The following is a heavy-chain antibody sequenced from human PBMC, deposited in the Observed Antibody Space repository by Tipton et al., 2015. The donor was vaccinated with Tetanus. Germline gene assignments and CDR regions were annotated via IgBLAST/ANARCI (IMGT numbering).Heavy chain of an antibody. CDR1: GFTFDDYA. CDR3: AKGPTEGMTLFDY. J-gene: IGHJ4*02. D-gene: IGHD1-14*01. Sequence: QLVQSGGGLVQPGRSLRLSCAASGFTFDDYAMHWVRQAPGKGLEWVSGISWNSGSIGYADSVKGRFTISRDNAKNSLYLQMNSLRAEDTALYYCAKGPTEGMTLFDYWGQGTLVTVSS. CDR2: ISWNSGSI. V-gene: IGHV3-9*01.